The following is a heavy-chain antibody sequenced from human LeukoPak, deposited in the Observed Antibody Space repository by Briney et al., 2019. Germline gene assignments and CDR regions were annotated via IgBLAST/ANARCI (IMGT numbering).Heavy chain of an antibody. Sequence: HPGGSLRLSCAASGFTFSSYAMSWVRQAPGKGLEWVSAISGSGGSTYYADSVKGRFTISRDNSKNTLYLQMNSLRAEDTAVYYCAKAGYYYDSSGYWYYMDVWGKGTTVTVSS. CDR3: AKAGYYYDSSGYWYYMDV. D-gene: IGHD3-22*01. J-gene: IGHJ6*03. CDR2: ISGSGGST. V-gene: IGHV3-23*01. CDR1: GFTFSSYA.